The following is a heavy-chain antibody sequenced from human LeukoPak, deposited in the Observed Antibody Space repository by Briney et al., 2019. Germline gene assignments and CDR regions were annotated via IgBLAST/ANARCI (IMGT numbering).Heavy chain of an antibody. V-gene: IGHV1-2*02. D-gene: IGHD6-13*01. J-gene: IGHJ4*02. CDR1: GYTFTDYY. Sequence: GASVKVSCKASGYTFTDYYLHWVRQAPGQGLEWMGWINPNSGGTNYAQKFQGRVTMTRDTSISTAYMELSSLKSADTAMYYCAKAGSIAAASYPNDYWGQGTLVTVSS. CDR2: INPNSGGT. CDR3: AKAGSIAAASYPNDY.